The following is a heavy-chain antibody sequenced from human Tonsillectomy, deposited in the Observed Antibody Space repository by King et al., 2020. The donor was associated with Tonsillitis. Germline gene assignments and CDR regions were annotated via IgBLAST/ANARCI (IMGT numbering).Heavy chain of an antibody. CDR3: ARWVRGSYPYNWFDP. J-gene: IGHJ5*02. D-gene: IGHD1-26*01. CDR1: GFTFSSNG. Sequence: VQLVESGGGVVQPGTSLRLSCAASGFTFSSNGMHWVRQAPGKGLEWVAVIWFDGSNKYYADSVKGRFTISRDNSKNTLYLQMNSLRAEDTAVYYCARWVRGSYPYNWFDPWGQGTLVTVSS. CDR2: IWFDGSNK. V-gene: IGHV3-33*01.